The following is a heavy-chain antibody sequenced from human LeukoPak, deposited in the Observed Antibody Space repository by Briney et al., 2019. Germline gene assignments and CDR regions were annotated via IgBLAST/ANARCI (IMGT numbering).Heavy chain of an antibody. V-gene: IGHV1-18*01. CDR3: AREPSTVTTSNGDY. CDR2: ISAYNGNT. J-gene: IGHJ4*02. D-gene: IGHD4-17*01. CDR1: GYTFTSYG. Sequence: GASVKVSCKASGYTFTSYGISWVRQAPGQGLEWMGWISAYNGNTNYAQKFQGRVTMTEDTSTDTAYMELSSLRSEDTAVYYCAREPSTVTTSNGDYWGQGTLVTVSS.